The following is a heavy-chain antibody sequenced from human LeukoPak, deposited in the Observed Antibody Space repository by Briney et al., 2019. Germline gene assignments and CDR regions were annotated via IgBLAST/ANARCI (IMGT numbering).Heavy chain of an antibody. CDR1: GFTLSSDW. Sequence: GGSLRLSCAASGFTLSSDWMNWVRQAPGKGLVWVSRINGYGSITNYADSVKGRFTISRDNAKNTLSLQMNSLRAEDTAVYYCAAAGDYWGQGTLVTVSS. D-gene: IGHD3-10*01. J-gene: IGHJ4*02. V-gene: IGHV3-74*01. CDR3: AAAGDY. CDR2: INGYGSIT.